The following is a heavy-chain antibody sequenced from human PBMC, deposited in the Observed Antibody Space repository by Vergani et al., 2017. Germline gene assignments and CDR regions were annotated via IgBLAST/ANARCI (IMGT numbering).Heavy chain of an antibody. CDR2: IYWDDVK. Sequence: QITLKESGPTLVKPTQTLTLTCTFSGFSLSTSGVGVGWIRKPPGKALEWLALIYWDDVKRYSQSLKSRLTITKDTSKNQVVLTMTNMDPVDTATYYCAHSGLAVVNDYWGQGTLVTVSS. J-gene: IGHJ4*02. CDR1: GFSLSTSGVG. CDR3: AHSGLAVVNDY. D-gene: IGHD4-23*01. V-gene: IGHV2-5*02.